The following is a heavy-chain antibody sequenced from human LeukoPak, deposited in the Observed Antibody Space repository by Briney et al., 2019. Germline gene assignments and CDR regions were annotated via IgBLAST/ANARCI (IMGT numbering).Heavy chain of an antibody. Sequence: GGSLRLSCAASGFTLSNYAMNWVRQAPGKGLEWVSAIGGGLTYYADSVKGRFTISRDDSKNTLYLQMNSLRAEDTAVYYCVKRTEGSGNYYMDYWGHGILVTVSS. CDR2: IGGGLT. CDR3: VKRTEGSGNYYMDY. D-gene: IGHD3-10*01. J-gene: IGHJ4*01. V-gene: IGHV3-23*01. CDR1: GFTLSNYA.